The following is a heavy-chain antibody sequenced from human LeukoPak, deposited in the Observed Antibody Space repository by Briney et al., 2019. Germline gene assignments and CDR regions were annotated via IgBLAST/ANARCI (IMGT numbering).Heavy chain of an antibody. V-gene: IGHV3-30*03. CDR2: ISYDGSNK. CDR3: ARDESFDP. CDR1: GFTFSSYS. J-gene: IGHJ5*02. Sequence: GGSLRLSCAASGFTFSSYSMNWVRQAPGKGLEWVAVISYDGSNKYYADSVKGRFTISRDNSKNTLYLQMNSLRAEDTAVYYCARDESFDPWGQGTLVTVSS.